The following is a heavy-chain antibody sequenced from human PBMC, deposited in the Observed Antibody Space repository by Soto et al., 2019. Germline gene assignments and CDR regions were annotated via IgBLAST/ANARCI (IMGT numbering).Heavy chain of an antibody. Sequence: PGGSLRLSCAASGFTFSSYWMSWVRQAPGKGLEWLANIKEDGSDKYYVDSVKGRFTIYRDNAKHSLYLQMNSLRAEDTAVYYCARHPSRGDYNKYHTAYWGRGTLVTVSS. CDR2: IKEDGSDK. CDR3: ARHPSRGDYNKYHTAY. J-gene: IGHJ4*02. V-gene: IGHV3-7*03. D-gene: IGHD3-22*01. CDR1: GFTFSSYW.